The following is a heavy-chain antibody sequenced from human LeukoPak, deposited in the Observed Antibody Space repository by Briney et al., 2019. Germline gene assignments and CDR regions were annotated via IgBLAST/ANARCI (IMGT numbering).Heavy chain of an antibody. V-gene: IGHV4-39*01. J-gene: IGHJ5*02. CDR1: GGSISSSSYY. CDR2: IYYSGST. D-gene: IGHD2-8*01. CDR3: ARLNGRRWFDP. Sequence: SETLSPTCTVSGGSISSSSYYWGWIRQPPGKGLEWIGSIYYSGSTYYNPSLKSRVTISVDTSKNQFSLKLSSVTAADTAVYYCARLNGRRWFDPWGQGTLVTVSS.